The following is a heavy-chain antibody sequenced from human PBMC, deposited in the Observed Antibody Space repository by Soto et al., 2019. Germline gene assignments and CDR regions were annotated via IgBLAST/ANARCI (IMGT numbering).Heavy chain of an antibody. Sequence: SETLSLTCNVSGGSIDRSNYYWDWLRQPPGKGLEGIGTTYYNGNAYYNPSLKSRVTISVDTSKNQFSLKLTSVTAADTAVYHCARHVGNSPPGSWGQGTLVTVS. CDR3: ARHVGNSPPGS. CDR1: GGSIDRSNYY. J-gene: IGHJ4*02. V-gene: IGHV4-39*01. CDR2: TYYNGNA. D-gene: IGHD1-26*01.